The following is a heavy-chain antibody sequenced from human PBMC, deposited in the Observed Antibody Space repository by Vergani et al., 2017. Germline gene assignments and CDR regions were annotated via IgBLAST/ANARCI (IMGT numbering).Heavy chain of an antibody. J-gene: IGHJ4*02. Sequence: QVQLVESGGGLVKPGGSLRLSCAASGFTFSDYYMSWIRQAPGKGLEWVSYISSSSSYTNYADSVKGRFTISRDNAKNSLYLQMNSLRAEDTAVYYCARGGLYYYDSSGYLGYWGQGTLVTVSS. CDR2: ISSSSSYT. D-gene: IGHD3-22*01. CDR3: ARGGLYYYDSSGYLGY. CDR1: GFTFSDYY. V-gene: IGHV3-11*06.